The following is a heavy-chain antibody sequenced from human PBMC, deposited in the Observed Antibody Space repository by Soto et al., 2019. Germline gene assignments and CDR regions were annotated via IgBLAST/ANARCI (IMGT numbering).Heavy chain of an antibody. V-gene: IGHV3-21*01. CDR3: AKDSGCVNNACAYDP. Sequence: EVHLVESGGGLVKPGGSLRLTCAASGFIFSDYTMNWVRQAPGKGLEWVSSISKGGDYIFYADKVKGRFTISRDNTRNPLHLQMTSLRVEDTAVYYCAKDSGCVNNACAYDPWGQGTLVTVSS. CDR1: GFIFSDYT. CDR2: ISKGGDYI. J-gene: IGHJ5*02. D-gene: IGHD1-20*01.